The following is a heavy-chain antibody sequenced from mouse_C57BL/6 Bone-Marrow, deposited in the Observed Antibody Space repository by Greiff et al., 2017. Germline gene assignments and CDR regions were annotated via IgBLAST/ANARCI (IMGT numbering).Heavy chain of an antibody. Sequence: VQLQESGAELMKPGASVKLSCKATGYTFTGYWIEWVQQRPGPGLEWIGEILPGSGSTNYNAKFTGKATFTADTSYNTAYMQLSSLTTEDSGIYNCARNIYYYGKVGAMDYWGKGTSVTVSS. V-gene: IGHV1-9*01. J-gene: IGHJ4*01. D-gene: IGHD1-1*01. CDR1: GYTFTGYW. CDR2: ILPGSGST. CDR3: ARNIYYYGKVGAMDY.